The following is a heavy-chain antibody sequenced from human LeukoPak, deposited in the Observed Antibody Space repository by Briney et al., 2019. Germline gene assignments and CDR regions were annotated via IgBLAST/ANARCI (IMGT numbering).Heavy chain of an antibody. CDR1: GGSISSYY. Sequence: SETLSLTCTVSGGSISSYYWGWIRQPPGKGLEWIGYIYYSGSTNHNPSLKSRVTISVDTSKNQFSLKLSSVTAADTAVYYCARRSSWYFYYFDYWGQGTLVTVSS. J-gene: IGHJ4*02. CDR2: IYYSGST. V-gene: IGHV4-59*01. D-gene: IGHD6-13*01. CDR3: ARRSSWYFYYFDY.